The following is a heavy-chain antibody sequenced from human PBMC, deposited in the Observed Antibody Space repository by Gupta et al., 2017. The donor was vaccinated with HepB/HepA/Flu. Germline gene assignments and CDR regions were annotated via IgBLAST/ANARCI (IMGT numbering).Heavy chain of an antibody. CDR3: ARHGVSFIPAAPDFYYYYYMDV. CDR2: IYPGDSET. Sequence: EVQLVQPGAEVKTPGESLKLSCKTSGYSFGSYWIGWVRQMPGKGLEWMGIIYPGDSETRYSPSCQGHVTISVDKSVSTAYLQWSSLKASDTAMYYCARHGVSFIPAAPDFYYYYYMDVWGNGTTVTVS. J-gene: IGHJ6*03. V-gene: IGHV5-51*01. D-gene: IGHD2-2*01. CDR1: GYSFGSYW.